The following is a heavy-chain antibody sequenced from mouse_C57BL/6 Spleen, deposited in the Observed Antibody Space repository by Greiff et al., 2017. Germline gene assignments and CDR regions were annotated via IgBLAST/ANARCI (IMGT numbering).Heavy chain of an antibody. CDR3: ARGTTVVATRRWYFDY. J-gene: IGHJ2*01. V-gene: IGHV5-4*01. Sequence: EVQLVESGGGLVKPGGSLKLSCAASGFTFSSYAMSWVRQTPEKRLEWVATISDGGSYTYYPDNVKGRFTISRDNAKNNLYLQMSHLKSEDTAMYYCARGTTVVATRRWYFDYWGQGTTLTVSS. CDR2: ISDGGSYT. D-gene: IGHD1-1*01. CDR1: GFTFSSYA.